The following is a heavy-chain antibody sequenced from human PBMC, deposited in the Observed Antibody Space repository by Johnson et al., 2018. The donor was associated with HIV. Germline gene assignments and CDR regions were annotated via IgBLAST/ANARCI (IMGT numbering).Heavy chain of an antibody. J-gene: IGHJ3*02. Sequence: QVQLVESGGGLVKPGGSLRLSCAASGFIFSDYYMSWIRQAPGKGLEWVSYISSSGTNIYYADSVKGRFTVSRDSSKNTLFLQMNSLRAEDTAVYFCASQVRGLRLGVDAFDIWGQGTMVTVSS. CDR2: ISSSGTNI. D-gene: IGHD3-16*01. V-gene: IGHV3-11*04. CDR1: GFIFSDYY. CDR3: ASQVRGLRLGVDAFDI.